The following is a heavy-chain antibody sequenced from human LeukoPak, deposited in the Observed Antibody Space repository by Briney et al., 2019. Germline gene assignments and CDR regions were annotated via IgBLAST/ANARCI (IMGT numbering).Heavy chain of an antibody. CDR1: GGSMSPYY. CDR3: ARDEGVAATLRFDP. V-gene: IGHV4-34*01. Sequence: SETLSLTCTVSGGSMSPYYWSWIRQPPGKGLEWIGEINHSGSTNYNPSLKSRVTISVDTSKNQFSLKLSSVTAADTAVYYCARDEGVAATLRFDPWGQGTLVTVSS. CDR2: INHSGST. D-gene: IGHD6-19*01. J-gene: IGHJ5*02.